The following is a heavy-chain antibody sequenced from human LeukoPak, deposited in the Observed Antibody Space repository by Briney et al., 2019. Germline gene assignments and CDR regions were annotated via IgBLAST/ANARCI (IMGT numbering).Heavy chain of an antibody. Sequence: PSETLSLTCTVSGGSISSYYWSCIRQPPGKGLEGIGYIYYSGNTNNNPSLKSRFTISVDTSKNQFSLRLSSVTAADTAVYYCARSYCGGGSCGAFDIWGQGTMVTVSS. V-gene: IGHV4-59*01. CDR3: ARSYCGGGSCGAFDI. CDR2: IYYSGNT. J-gene: IGHJ3*02. D-gene: IGHD2-15*01. CDR1: GGSISSYY.